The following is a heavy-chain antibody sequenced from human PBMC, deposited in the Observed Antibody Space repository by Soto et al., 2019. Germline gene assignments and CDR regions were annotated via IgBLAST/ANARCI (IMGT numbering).Heavy chain of an antibody. CDR3: ARDIRPHGGKQLHWFDP. V-gene: IGHV4-30-4*01. Sequence: SETLSLTCTVSGGSISSGDYYWSWIRQPPGKGLEWIGYIYYSGSTYYNPSLKSRVTISVDTSKNQFSLKLSSVTAADTAVYYCARDIRPHGGKQLHWFDPWGQGTLVTSPQ. J-gene: IGHJ5*02. CDR2: IYYSGST. CDR1: GGSISSGDYY. D-gene: IGHD6-13*01.